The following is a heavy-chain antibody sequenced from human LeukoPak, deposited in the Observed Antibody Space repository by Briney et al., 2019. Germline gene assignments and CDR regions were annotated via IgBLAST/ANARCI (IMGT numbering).Heavy chain of an antibody. CDR2: IYTSGST. D-gene: IGHD6-19*01. V-gene: IGHV4-4*07. Sequence: PSETLSLTCAVSGGSFSGYYWTWIRQPPGKGLEWIGRIYTSGSTNYNPSLKSRVTMSVDTSKNQFSLKLSSVTAADTAVYYCARDRNGYSSGNWGQGTLVTVSS. CDR3: ARDRNGYSSGN. J-gene: IGHJ4*02. CDR1: GGSFSGYY.